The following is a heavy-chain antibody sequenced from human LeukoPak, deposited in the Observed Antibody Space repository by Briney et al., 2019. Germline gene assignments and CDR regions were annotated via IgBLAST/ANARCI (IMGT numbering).Heavy chain of an antibody. CDR3: AREYGSGSYYPDY. V-gene: IGHV1-2*02. D-gene: IGHD3-10*01. J-gene: IGHJ4*02. CDR2: INPNSGGT. Sequence: ASVKVSCKASGYTFTGYYTHWVRQAPGQGLEWMGWINPNSGGTNYAQKFQGRVTMTRDTSISTAYMELSRLRSDDTAVYYCAREYGSGSYYPDYWGQGTLVTVSS. CDR1: GYTFTGYY.